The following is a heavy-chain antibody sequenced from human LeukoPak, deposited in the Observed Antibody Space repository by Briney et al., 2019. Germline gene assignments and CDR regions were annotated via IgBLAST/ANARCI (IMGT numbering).Heavy chain of an antibody. CDR3: AKDLFYYDISTGYLDY. CDR2: ISGSGGTT. Sequence: GGSLRLSCAASGFTFSNYAMSWVRQNPGKGLEWVSIISGSGGTTYYADSVRGRFTISRDNSKNMVYLQMNSLRAEDTAAYYCAKDLFYYDISTGYLDYWGQGTLVTVSS. V-gene: IGHV3-23*01. J-gene: IGHJ4*02. D-gene: IGHD3-9*01. CDR1: GFTFSNYA.